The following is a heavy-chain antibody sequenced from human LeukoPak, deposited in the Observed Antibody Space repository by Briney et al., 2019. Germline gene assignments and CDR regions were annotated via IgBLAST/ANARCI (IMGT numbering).Heavy chain of an antibody. D-gene: IGHD6-6*01. CDR2: ISSDGSRT. Sequence: GGSLRLSCAASAFTFSNHWMHWVRQAPGKGLVWVSDISSDGSRTFYADSVKGRFIISRDNAKNTVYLQMNSLRAEDTAVYYCARGYRSAARRLLPMDVWGKGTTVTVSS. CDR3: ARGYRSAARRLLPMDV. J-gene: IGHJ6*03. CDR1: AFTFSNHW. V-gene: IGHV3-74*01.